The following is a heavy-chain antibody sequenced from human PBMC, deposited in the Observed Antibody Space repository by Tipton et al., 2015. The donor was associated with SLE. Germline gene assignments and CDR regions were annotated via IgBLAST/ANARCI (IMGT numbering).Heavy chain of an antibody. D-gene: IGHD3-3*01. CDR3: ASGRYDFWNYDMDV. Sequence: PGLVKPSETLSLTCTVSGGSIRGYYWNWIRWSPGKGLEWLGYSHDSGDVKYNPSLKSRVTISVDTSKNQFSLMLSSVTAADTAVYYCASGRYDFWNYDMDVWGKGTTVTVSS. CDR2: SHDSGDV. CDR1: GGSIRGYY. V-gene: IGHV4-59*01. J-gene: IGHJ6*03.